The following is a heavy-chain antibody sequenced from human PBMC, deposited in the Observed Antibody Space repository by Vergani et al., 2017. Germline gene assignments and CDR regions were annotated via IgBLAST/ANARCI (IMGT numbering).Heavy chain of an antibody. CDR3: ARHAVGMGTTGHFDY. V-gene: IGHV4-61*02. CDR1: GASINNDFYY. CDR2: IYVSGIT. D-gene: IGHD1-1*01. Sequence: QVQLQESGPGLVKPSQTLSLTCTVSGASINNDFYYWHWIRQPAGKGLEWIGRIYVSGITDYNSSLQSRVSMSVDTSKNQFSLTLTSVTAADTAVYYCARHAVGMGTTGHFDYWGQGTLVTGSS. J-gene: IGHJ4*02.